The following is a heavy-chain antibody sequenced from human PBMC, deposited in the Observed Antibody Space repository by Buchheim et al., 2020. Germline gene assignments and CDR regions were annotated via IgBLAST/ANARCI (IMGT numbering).Heavy chain of an antibody. CDR3: AKFEASSSSNSGFDH. CDR1: GFTFDDYA. J-gene: IGHJ4*02. Sequence: EVLLLESGGGLVQPGGSLRLSCAASGFTFDDYAMAWVRQPPGKGLEWVAGCTFSGGITDYADSVKGRFTISRDNSKNTLFLNMASLRAADTAVYYCAKFEASSSSNSGFDHWGQGTL. CDR2: CTFSGGIT. D-gene: IGHD6-6*01. V-gene: IGHV3-23*01.